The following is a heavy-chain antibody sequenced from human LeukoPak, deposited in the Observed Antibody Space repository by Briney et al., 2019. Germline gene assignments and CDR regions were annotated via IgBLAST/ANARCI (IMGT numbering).Heavy chain of an antibody. J-gene: IGHJ3*02. CDR2: IRQDGSDK. V-gene: IGHV3-7*04. CDR1: GLTSTTAW. Sequence: GGSLRLSCAISGLTSTTAWMTWVRQAPGKGLEWVADIRQDGSDKYYVDSEKGRFIISRDNAKKSVSLHMNNLRVEDTAVYYCARGIKGAFDIWGQGTMVTVSS. CDR3: ARGIKGAFDI. D-gene: IGHD3-3*02.